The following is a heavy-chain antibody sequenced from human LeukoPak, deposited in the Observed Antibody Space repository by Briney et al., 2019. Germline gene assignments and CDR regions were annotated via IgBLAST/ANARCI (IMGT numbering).Heavy chain of an antibody. J-gene: IGHJ4*02. V-gene: IGHV3-30*02. CDR1: GFAFSSYG. CDR3: AKDWNFDGSGYSPSPGYYFDY. Sequence: PGGSLRLSCAASGFAFSSYGMHWVRQAPGKGLEWVAFIRYDGSNKYYADSVKGRFTISRDNSKNTLYLQMNSLRAEDTAVYYCAKDWNFDGSGYSPSPGYYFDYWGQGTLVTV. CDR2: IRYDGSNK. D-gene: IGHD3-22*01.